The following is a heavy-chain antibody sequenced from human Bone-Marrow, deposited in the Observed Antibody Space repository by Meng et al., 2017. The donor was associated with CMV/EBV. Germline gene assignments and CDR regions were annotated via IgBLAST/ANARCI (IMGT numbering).Heavy chain of an antibody. CDR1: GGSISSSSYY. CDR2: IYYSGST. CDR3: ARVLFDIVVVPAPIDY. V-gene: IGHV4-39*07. J-gene: IGHJ4*02. Sequence: ESLKISCTVSGGSISSSSYYWGWIRQPPGKGLEWIGSIYYSGSTYYNPSLKSRVTISVDTSKNQFSLKLSSVTAADTAVYYCARVLFDIVVVPAPIDYWGQGTLVPVSS. D-gene: IGHD2-2*01.